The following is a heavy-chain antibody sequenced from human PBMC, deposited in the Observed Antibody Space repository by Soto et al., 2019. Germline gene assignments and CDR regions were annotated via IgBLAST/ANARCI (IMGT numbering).Heavy chain of an antibody. D-gene: IGHD4-17*01. Sequence: GGSLRLSCAASGFTVSRDYMSWVRQAPGKGLEWVSVIYTGGSTYYADSVKGRFTFSRDNSKNTLYLQMNSLRAEDTAVYYCARAYGGHRELLAPRGQGTLVPVSS. V-gene: IGHV3-53*01. J-gene: IGHJ1*01. CDR1: GFTVSRDY. CDR2: IYTGGST. CDR3: ARAYGGHRELLAP.